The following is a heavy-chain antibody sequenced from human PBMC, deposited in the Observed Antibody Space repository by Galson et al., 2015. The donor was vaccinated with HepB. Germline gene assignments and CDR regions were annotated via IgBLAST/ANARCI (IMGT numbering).Heavy chain of an antibody. Sequence: SLRLSCAASGFTFSSYAMHWVRQAPGKGLEWVAVISYDGSNKYYADSVKGRFTISRDNSKNTLYLQMNSLRAEDTAVYYCASGMQQLPRWGQGTLVTVSS. CDR3: ASGMQQLPR. V-gene: IGHV3-30*04. CDR2: ISYDGSNK. D-gene: IGHD6-13*01. J-gene: IGHJ4*02. CDR1: GFTFSSYA.